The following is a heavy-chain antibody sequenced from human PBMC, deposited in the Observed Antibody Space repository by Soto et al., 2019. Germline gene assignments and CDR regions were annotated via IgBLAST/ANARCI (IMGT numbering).Heavy chain of an antibody. D-gene: IGHD7-27*01. CDR3: ASRWGTYFDF. Sequence: QVQLQESGPGLVKPSETLSLTCTVSGGSISSYYWSWIRQPPGKGLEWIGYLYYSGSTDYDPSIKSRVTRSVDTSKSQFSLKLRSVTAADTAVYYCASRWGTYFDFWGQGTLVTVSS. CDR1: GGSISSYY. V-gene: IGHV4-59*01. CDR2: LYYSGST. J-gene: IGHJ4*02.